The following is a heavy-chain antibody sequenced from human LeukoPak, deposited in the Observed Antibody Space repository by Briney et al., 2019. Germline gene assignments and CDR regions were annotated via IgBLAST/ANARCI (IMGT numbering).Heavy chain of an antibody. J-gene: IGHJ3*01. CDR3: ANQGYGYDDAVEA. D-gene: IGHD5-18*01. CDR1: GYDFPTDW. CDR2: IFPADSVT. V-gene: IGHV5-51*01. Sequence: GESLKISCKGSGYDFPTDWIGWVRQLPGKGLEWMGIIFPADSVTRYSPSFEGQVTISADKSISTAYLQWSSLKASDTATYYCANQGYGYDDAVEAWGQGTMITVSS.